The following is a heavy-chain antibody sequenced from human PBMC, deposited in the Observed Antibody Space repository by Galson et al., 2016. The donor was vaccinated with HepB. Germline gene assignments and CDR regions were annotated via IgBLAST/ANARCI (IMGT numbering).Heavy chain of an antibody. CDR1: GFTFSSYW. Sequence: SLRLSCAASGFTFSSYWLSWVRQAPGKRLECVANIKQDGSEQYYVDSVKGRLTISRDNAKNSMYLQMNSLRAEDTAVYYCARKGGIYSPWGYWGQGTLVTVSS. CDR2: IKQDGSEQ. V-gene: IGHV3-7*05. D-gene: IGHD3-10*01. CDR3: ARKGGIYSPWGY. J-gene: IGHJ4*02.